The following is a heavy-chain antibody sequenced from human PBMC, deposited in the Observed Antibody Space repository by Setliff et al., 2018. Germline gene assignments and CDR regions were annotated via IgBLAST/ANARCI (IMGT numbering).Heavy chain of an antibody. CDR1: GFTLTSYP. J-gene: IGHJ4*02. V-gene: IGHV1-3*01. Sequence: RASVKVSCKASGFTLTSYPIHWVRQAPGQRLEWMGWINPDNGNRKYSQRFQGRVTITRDTSASTVFLELSTLRSDDTAVYFCARDQGHGITAAGPDFWGQGTLVTVSS. D-gene: IGHD6-13*01. CDR3: ARDQGHGITAAGPDF. CDR2: INPDNGNR.